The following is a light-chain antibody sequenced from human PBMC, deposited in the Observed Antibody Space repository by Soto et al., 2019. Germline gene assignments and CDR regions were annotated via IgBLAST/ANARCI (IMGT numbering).Light chain of an antibody. CDR2: DAS. J-gene: IGKJ1*01. CDR1: QSISGW. Sequence: DIQMTQSPSTLSASVGDRFTITCRASQSISGWLAWYQQKPGRAPKLLIYDASSLESGVPSRFSGSGSGTEFTLTISSLQPDDFATYYCQQYNSYSPTFGQGTKVDIK. CDR3: QQYNSYSPT. V-gene: IGKV1-5*01.